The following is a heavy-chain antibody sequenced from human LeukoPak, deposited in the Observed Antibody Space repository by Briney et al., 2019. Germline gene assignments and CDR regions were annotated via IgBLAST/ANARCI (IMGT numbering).Heavy chain of an antibody. D-gene: IGHD6-19*01. CDR1: GGSISGYY. CDR2: TYYGGST. Sequence: SETLSLTCTVSGGSISGYYWSWIRQPPGKGLGWIGYTYYGGSTNYNPSLKGRVTISRDTSKNQFSLKLTSVTAADTAVYYCARQQTYSSGWYYFDYWGQGTLVTVSS. V-gene: IGHV4-59*08. J-gene: IGHJ4*02. CDR3: ARQQTYSSGWYYFDY.